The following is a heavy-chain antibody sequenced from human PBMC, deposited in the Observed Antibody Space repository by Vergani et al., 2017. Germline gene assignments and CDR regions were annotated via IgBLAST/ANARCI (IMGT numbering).Heavy chain of an antibody. Sequence: EVQLLESGGGLVQPGGSLRLSCAASGFTFSSYAMSWVRQAPGKGLEWVSAISGSGGSTYYADSGKGRFTISRDNSKNTRYLQMNSLRAEDTAVYYCAKDRVLWFGELLADFDYGGQGTLVTVSS. CDR3: AKDRVLWFGELLADFDY. CDR1: GFTFSSYA. V-gene: IGHV3-23*01. CDR2: ISGSGGST. D-gene: IGHD3-10*01. J-gene: IGHJ4*02.